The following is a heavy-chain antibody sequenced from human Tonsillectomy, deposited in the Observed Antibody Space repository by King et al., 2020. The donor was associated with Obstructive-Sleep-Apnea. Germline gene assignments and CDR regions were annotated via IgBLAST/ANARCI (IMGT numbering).Heavy chain of an antibody. Sequence: EVQLVESGGGLVQPGGSLRLSCAASGFTFSSYSMNWVRQAPGKGLEWVSYISISGSDRYYADSVKGRFTISRDNAKNSLYLQMNSLRPEDTAVFYCARDHNWAFDHWGQGTLVTVSS. CDR1: GFTFSSYS. CDR3: ARDHNWAFDH. CDR2: ISISGSDR. D-gene: IGHD5-24*01. V-gene: IGHV3-48*04. J-gene: IGHJ4*02.